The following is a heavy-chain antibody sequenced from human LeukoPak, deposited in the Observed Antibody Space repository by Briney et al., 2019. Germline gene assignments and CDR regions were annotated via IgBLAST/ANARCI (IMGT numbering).Heavy chain of an antibody. CDR1: GGTFNNSA. D-gene: IGHD4-17*01. V-gene: IGHV1-69*05. Sequence: SVKVSCKTSGGTFNNSAISWVRQAPGQGLEWLGAIMPLFGTAGYAQKFQGRVTITKDESTRTVYLELTSLTSDDTAVYYCARDVHGDYGSGWFDPWGQGTLVSVSS. J-gene: IGHJ5*02. CDR3: ARDVHGDYGSGWFDP. CDR2: IMPLFGTA.